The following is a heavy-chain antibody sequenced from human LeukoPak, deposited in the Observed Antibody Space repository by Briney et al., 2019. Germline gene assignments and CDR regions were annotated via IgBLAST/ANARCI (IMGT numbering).Heavy chain of an antibody. CDR2: IYGSGST. CDR3: AREGTSGTHLNWFDG. Sequence: SETLSLTCTVSGGSISSYYWSWIRQPPGKGLEWIGHIYGSGSTNYNPSLKSRVTLSVDTSKNQFSLKLSSVTAADTAVYYCAREGTSGTHLNWFDGWGQGTLVTVSS. CDR1: GGSISSYY. V-gene: IGHV4-59*01. J-gene: IGHJ5*02. D-gene: IGHD1-1*01.